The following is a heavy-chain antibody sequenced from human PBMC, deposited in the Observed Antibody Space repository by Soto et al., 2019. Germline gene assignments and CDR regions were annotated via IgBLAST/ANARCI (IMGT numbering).Heavy chain of an antibody. CDR2: INHSGRT. D-gene: IGHD3-22*01. V-gene: IGHV4-34*01. CDR1: GGSFSGYY. Sequence: QVQLQQWGAGLLKPSETLSLTCAVYGGSFSGYYWSWIRQPPGKGLEWIGEINHSGRTNYTPSLKSRVTISVDTSKNQSTLKLSSVTAADTAVYYCASYDDYDSSGYYPPVDYWGQGTLVTVSS. J-gene: IGHJ4*02. CDR3: ASYDDYDSSGYYPPVDY.